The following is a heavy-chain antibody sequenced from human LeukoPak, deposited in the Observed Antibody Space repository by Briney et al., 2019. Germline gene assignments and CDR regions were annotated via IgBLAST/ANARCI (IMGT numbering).Heavy chain of an antibody. CDR1: GYSITRGYN. D-gene: IGHD1-26*01. CDR3: GGGGVGDFAH. V-gene: IGHV4-38-2*02. CDR2: ISHAGDT. Sequence: SETLSLTCTVSGYSITRGYNWGWVRQSPGKGLEWIASISHAGDTYYNPSLKSRVTISVDTSENHFSLNLASVTAPDTAVYFWGGGGVGDFAHGGRGPLVTVSS. J-gene: IGHJ4*02.